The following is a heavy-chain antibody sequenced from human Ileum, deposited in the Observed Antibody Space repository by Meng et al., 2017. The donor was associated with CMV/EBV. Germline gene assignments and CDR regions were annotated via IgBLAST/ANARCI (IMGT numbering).Heavy chain of an antibody. J-gene: IGHJ4*02. Sequence: QVSLPPWGGGPWKPSEPLALTCGVLGGSFIGYHWSWIRQPPGKGLEWIGEINHSGGSNYNPSLKSRVTISLDTSKTQFSLKLNSVTAADTAVYYCATGTSQAWELLHSWGQGILVTVSS. CDR3: ATGTSQAWELLHS. CDR2: INHSGGS. D-gene: IGHD1-26*01. CDR1: GGSFIGYH. V-gene: IGHV4-34*02.